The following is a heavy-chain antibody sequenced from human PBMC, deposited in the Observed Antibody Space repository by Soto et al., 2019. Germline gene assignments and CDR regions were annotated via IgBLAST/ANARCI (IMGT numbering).Heavy chain of an antibody. J-gene: IGHJ4*02. V-gene: IGHV4-31*03. Sequence: SETLSLTCTVSSGSISSGGYYCSWIRQHPGKGLEWIGYIYYSGSTYYNPSLKSRVSISVDTSKNQFSLKLSSVTAADTAVYYCARGYSSSWYSEYWGQGTLVTVSS. D-gene: IGHD6-13*01. CDR1: SGSISSGGYY. CDR2: IYYSGST. CDR3: ARGYSSSWYSEY.